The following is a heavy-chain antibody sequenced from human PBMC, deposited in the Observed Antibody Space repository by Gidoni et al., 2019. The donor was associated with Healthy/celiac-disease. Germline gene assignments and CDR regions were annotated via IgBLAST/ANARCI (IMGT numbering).Heavy chain of an antibody. CDR3: ARATGHSSGWSLPPPDYYMDV. Sequence: EVPLVETGGGLIQPGGSLRPSCAASGFTVSSHYTSWVRQAPGKGLEWVSVIYSGGSTYYADSVKGRFTISRDNSKNTLYLQMNSLRAEDTAVYYCARATGHSSGWSLPPPDYYMDVWGKGTTVTVSS. CDR1: GFTVSSHY. D-gene: IGHD6-19*01. CDR2: IYSGGST. V-gene: IGHV3-53*02. J-gene: IGHJ6*03.